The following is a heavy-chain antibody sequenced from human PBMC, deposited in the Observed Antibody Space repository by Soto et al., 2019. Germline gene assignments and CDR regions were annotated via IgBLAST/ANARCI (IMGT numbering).Heavy chain of an antibody. CDR1: GGSISSYY. D-gene: IGHD5-18*01. Sequence: PSETLSLACTVSGGSISSYYWSWIRQPPGKGLEWIGYIYYSGSTNYNPSLKSRVTISVDTSKNQFSLKLSSVTAADTAVYYCARTETDTAMVRFDYWGQRTLVTVSS. CDR3: ARTETDTAMVRFDY. V-gene: IGHV4-59*01. CDR2: IYYSGST. J-gene: IGHJ4*02.